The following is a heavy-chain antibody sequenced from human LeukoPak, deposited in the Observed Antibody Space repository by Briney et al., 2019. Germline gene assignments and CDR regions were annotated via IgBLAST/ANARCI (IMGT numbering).Heavy chain of an antibody. CDR1: GYTLTELS. V-gene: IGHV1-24*01. D-gene: IGHD1-1*01. Sequence: ASVKVSCKGSGYTLTELSMHWVRQAPGKGLEWMGGFDPEDGETIYAQKFQGRGTMTEDTSTDTAYMEPSSLRPDDTAVYYCATGPPGTPDWRQGPLLPVSS. CDR2: FDPEDGET. CDR3: ATGPPGTPD. J-gene: IGHJ4*02.